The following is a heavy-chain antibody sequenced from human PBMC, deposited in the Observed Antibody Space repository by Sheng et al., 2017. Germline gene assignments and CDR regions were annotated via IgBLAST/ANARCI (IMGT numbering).Heavy chain of an antibody. V-gene: IGHV3-30*01. D-gene: IGHD1-1*01. CDR1: GFTFSSYA. CDR3: VRLELNFDY. CDR2: ISYDGSNK. J-gene: IGHJ4*02. Sequence: QVQLVESGGGVVQPGRSLRLSCAASGFTFSSYAMHWVHQAPGKGLEWVAVISYDGSNKYYADSVKGRFTISRDNSKNTLYLQMNSLRAEDTAVYYCVRLELNFDYWGQGTLVTV.